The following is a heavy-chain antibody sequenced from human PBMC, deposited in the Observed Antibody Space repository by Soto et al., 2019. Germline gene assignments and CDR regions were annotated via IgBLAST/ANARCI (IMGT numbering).Heavy chain of an antibody. V-gene: IGHV1-18*01. D-gene: IGHD5-12*01. Sequence: GASVKVSCKASGYTFTSYGISWVRQAPGQGLEWMGWISAYNGNTNYAQKFQGRVTITADESTSTAYMELSSLRSEDTAVYYCGWGNIVATIGPGYYYGMDVWGQGTTVTSP. CDR1: GYTFTSYG. CDR3: GWGNIVATIGPGYYYGMDV. J-gene: IGHJ6*02. CDR2: ISAYNGNT.